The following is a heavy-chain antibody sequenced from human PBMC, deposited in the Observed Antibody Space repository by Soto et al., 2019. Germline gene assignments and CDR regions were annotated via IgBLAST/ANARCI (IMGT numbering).Heavy chain of an antibody. CDR1: GFTFSSYG. V-gene: IGHV3-30*18. CDR2: ISYDGSNK. J-gene: IGHJ4*02. CDR3: AKDQEKTPDY. Sequence: QVQLVESGGGVVQPGRSLRLSCAASGFTFSSYGMHWVRQAPGKGLEWVAVISYDGSNKYYADSVKGRFTISRDNSKNTLYLQMNSLRAEDTDVYYCAKDQEKTPDYWGQGTLVTVSS.